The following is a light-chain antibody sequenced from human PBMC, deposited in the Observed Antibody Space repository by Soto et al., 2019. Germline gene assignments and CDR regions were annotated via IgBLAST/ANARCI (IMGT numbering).Light chain of an antibody. V-gene: IGLV2-14*03. J-gene: IGLJ1*01. CDR3: SSYTSSSTQA. CDR1: SSDVGGYNF. Sequence: HSALTQPASVSGSPGQSITISCTGTSSDVGGYNFVSWYQQHPGKAPKFLIYDVSNRPSGVSTRFSGSKSGNTASLTISGLQAEDEADYYCSSYTSSSTQAFGTGTKVTVL. CDR2: DVS.